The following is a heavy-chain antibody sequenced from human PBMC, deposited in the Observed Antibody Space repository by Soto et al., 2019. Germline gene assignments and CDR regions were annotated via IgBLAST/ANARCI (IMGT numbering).Heavy chain of an antibody. CDR2: IRSKANSYAT. V-gene: IGHV3-73*02. D-gene: IGHD1-26*01. J-gene: IGHJ4*02. Sequence: EVQLVESGGGLVQPGGSLKLSCAASGFTFSGSAMHWVRQASGKGLEWVGRIRSKANSYATAYAASVKGRFTISRDDSTTTAYLQMNSLKTEDTAVYYCTSPYSGSSKGGFDYWGQGPLVTVSS. CDR1: GFTFSGSA. CDR3: TSPYSGSSKGGFDY.